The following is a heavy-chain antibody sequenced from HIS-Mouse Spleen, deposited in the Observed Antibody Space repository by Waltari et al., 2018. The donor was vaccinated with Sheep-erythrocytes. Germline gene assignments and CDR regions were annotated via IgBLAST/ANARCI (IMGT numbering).Heavy chain of an antibody. D-gene: IGHD1-1*01. Sequence: EVQLVESGGGLVKPGGSLRLSCAASGFTFSSYSMTWVREAPGKGLEGASSIIGRSSYINDADSGKSRVTISRDNAKNSLYLQMNSLRAEDTAVYYCARDTGTDAFDIWGQGTMVTVSS. CDR1: GFTFSSYS. J-gene: IGHJ3*02. V-gene: IGHV3-21*01. CDR2: IIGRSSYI. CDR3: ARDTGTDAFDI.